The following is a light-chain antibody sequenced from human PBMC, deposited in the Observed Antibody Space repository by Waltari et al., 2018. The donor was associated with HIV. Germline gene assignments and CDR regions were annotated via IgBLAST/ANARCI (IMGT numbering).Light chain of an antibody. CDR1: SSDVGGSNY. V-gene: IGLV2-8*01. J-gene: IGLJ2*01. Sequence: QSALTQPPSASGSPGQSVTISCTGTSSDVGGSNYVSWYQQHPGKAPKLMIYEVSERPSGVPDRFSGSKSGNTASLTVSGLQAEDEADYYCNSYAGSNNVVFGGGTKVTVL. CDR2: EVS. CDR3: NSYAGSNNVV.